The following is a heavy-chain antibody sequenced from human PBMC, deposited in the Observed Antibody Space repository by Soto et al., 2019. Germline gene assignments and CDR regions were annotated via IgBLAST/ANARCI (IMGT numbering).Heavy chain of an antibody. Sequence: SVKGSCEASGGTFSSYAISWVRQAPVQGLEWMGGIIPIFGTANYAQKFQGRVTITADESTSTAYMELSSLRSEDTAVYYCARYWRDYSMGAGSWFDPWGQGTLVTVPS. CDR2: IIPIFGTA. J-gene: IGHJ5*02. D-gene: IGHD2-15*01. CDR3: ARYWRDYSMGAGSWFDP. CDR1: GGTFSSYA. V-gene: IGHV1-69*01.